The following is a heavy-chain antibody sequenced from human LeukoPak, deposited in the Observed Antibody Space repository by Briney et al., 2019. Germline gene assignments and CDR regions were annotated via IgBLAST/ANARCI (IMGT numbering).Heavy chain of an antibody. CDR1: GASISSYY. D-gene: IGHD2-15*01. J-gene: IGHJ4*02. CDR3: ASLYCSGGSCIDY. CDR2: IYHSGST. Sequence: SETLSLTCTVSGASISSYYWSWIRQPPGKGLEWIGYIYHSGSTYYNPSLKSRVTISVDRSKNQFSLKLSSVTAADTAVYYCASLYCSGGSCIDYWGQGTLVTVSS. V-gene: IGHV4-59*04.